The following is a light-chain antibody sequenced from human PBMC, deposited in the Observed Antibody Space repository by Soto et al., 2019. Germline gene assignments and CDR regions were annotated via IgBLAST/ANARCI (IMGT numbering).Light chain of an antibody. CDR3: QQYGSSPA. V-gene: IGKV3-20*01. CDR1: QSVSSSY. Sequence: EIVLTQSPGTLSLSPGERATLSCRASQSVSSSYLAWYQQKPGQAPRLLIYGASSRATGIPDRFSGSGSGTDFTLTISRLEPEDFALYYCQQYGSSPAFGGGHKVEIK. CDR2: GAS. J-gene: IGKJ4*01.